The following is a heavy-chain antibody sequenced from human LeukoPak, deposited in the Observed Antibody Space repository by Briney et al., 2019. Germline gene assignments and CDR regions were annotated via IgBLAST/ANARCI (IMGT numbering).Heavy chain of an antibody. D-gene: IGHD7-27*01. V-gene: IGHV1-3*01. CDR2: INAGNGNT. J-gene: IGHJ4*02. CDR3: ARANKLGNVVLPFY. CDR1: GYTFTSYA. Sequence: GASVKVSCKASGYTFTSYAMHWVRQAPGQRLEWMGWINAGNGNTKYSQKFQGRVTITRDTSTSTVYMELSSLRSEDTAVYYCARANKLGNVVLPFYWGQGTLVTVSS.